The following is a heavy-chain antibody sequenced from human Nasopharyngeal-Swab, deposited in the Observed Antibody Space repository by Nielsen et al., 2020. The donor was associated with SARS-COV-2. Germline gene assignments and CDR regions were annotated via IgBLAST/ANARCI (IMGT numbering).Heavy chain of an antibody. Sequence: GESLKISCAASGFTFSGSAMHWVRQAAGKGLEWVANTNQDGTERYYVDSVKGRFTISRDNGQSLLYLQMNSLRAEDTAIYFCVAAVSGTSRTYYDYWGQGSLVTVSS. CDR2: TNQDGTER. V-gene: IGHV3-7*03. CDR3: VAAVSGTSRTYYDY. J-gene: IGHJ4*02. D-gene: IGHD3-22*01. CDR1: GFTFSGSA.